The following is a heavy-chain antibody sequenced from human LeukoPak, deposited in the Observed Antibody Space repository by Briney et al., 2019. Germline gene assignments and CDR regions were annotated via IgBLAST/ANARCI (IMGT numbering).Heavy chain of an antibody. J-gene: IGHJ4*02. V-gene: IGHV1-24*01. CDR3: ATDMVGYCGDVTCYSEAY. CDR1: GFSFSRAW. Sequence: PGGSLRLSCAASGFSFSRAWMSWVRQAPGKGLEWMGGFDPEVGKTMYAEKLDGRLTVTDDTSTDTAYMQLSSLRLEDTAVYYCATDMVGYCGDVTCYSEAYWGQGTLVTVSS. D-gene: IGHD2-21*01. CDR2: FDPEVGKT.